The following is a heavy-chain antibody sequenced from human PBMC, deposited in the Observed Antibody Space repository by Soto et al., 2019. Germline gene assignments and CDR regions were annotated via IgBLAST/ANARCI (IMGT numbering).Heavy chain of an antibody. CDR1: GFTFSNAW. D-gene: IGHD3-10*01. Sequence: GGSLRLSCAASGFTFSNAWMSWVRQDPGKGLEWVGRIKSKTDGGQTDYAAHVQGRFNSTRDDSKTTVYLQMNSLKTDEAGVYYCTNERNLLWFGELLEYFDYWGQGTLVTVSS. CDR2: IKSKTDGGQT. CDR3: TNERNLLWFGELLEYFDY. V-gene: IGHV3-15*01. J-gene: IGHJ4*02.